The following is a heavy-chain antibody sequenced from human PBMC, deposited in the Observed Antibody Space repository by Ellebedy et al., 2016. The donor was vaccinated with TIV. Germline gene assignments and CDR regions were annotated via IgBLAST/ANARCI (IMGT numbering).Heavy chain of an antibody. Sequence: MPSETLSLTCTASGGSISSYYWSWIRPPPGKGLEWIGYIYYSGSTNYNPSLKRRVTISVDTSKNQFSLKLSSVTAADTAVYYCARWMVVPSQGGMDVWGQGTTVTVSS. CDR2: IYYSGST. CDR3: ARWMVVPSQGGMDV. CDR1: GGSISSYY. V-gene: IGHV4-59*08. J-gene: IGHJ6*02. D-gene: IGHD2-15*01.